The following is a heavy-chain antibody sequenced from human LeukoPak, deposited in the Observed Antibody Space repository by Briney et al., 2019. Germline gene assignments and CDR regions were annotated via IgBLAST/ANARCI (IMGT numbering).Heavy chain of an antibody. Sequence: SETLFLTCAVHGTSFSDNSWSWIRQPPGKGLEWIGEITHSGSTDYNPSLKSRVTISIDTSKMQFSLKLSSVTAADTAVYYCARGPTFNDWGQGTLVTVSS. CDR1: GTSFSDNS. CDR3: ARGPTFND. CDR2: ITHSGST. V-gene: IGHV4-34*01. J-gene: IGHJ4*02.